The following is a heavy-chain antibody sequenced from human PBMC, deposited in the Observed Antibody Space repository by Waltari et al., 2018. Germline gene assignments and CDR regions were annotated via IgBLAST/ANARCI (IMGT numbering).Heavy chain of an antibody. V-gene: IGHV4-59*01. CDR3: ARGKYSSSWGAEYFQH. J-gene: IGHJ1*01. CDR1: GGSISSYY. CDR2: IYYSGST. Sequence: QVQLQESGPGLVKPSETLSLTCTVSGGSISSYYWSWIRQPPGKGLEWIGYIYYSGSTNYNPSLKSRVTISVDTSKNQFSLKLSSVTAADTAVYYCARGKYSSSWGAEYFQHWGQGTLVTVSS. D-gene: IGHD6-13*01.